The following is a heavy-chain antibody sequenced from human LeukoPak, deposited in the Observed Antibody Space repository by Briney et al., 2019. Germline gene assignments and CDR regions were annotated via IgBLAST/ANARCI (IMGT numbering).Heavy chain of an antibody. CDR3: AKRSNSYYYFDY. Sequence: GGSLRLSCVASGFTFSDYYMSWIRQAPGKGLEWVSYISSSGGNMYYADSAKGRFTISRDNAKNSLYLQMNTLRAEDTAIYYCAKRSNSYYYFDYWGQGTLVTVSS. D-gene: IGHD2/OR15-2a*01. CDR2: ISSSGGNM. J-gene: IGHJ4*02. CDR1: GFTFSDYY. V-gene: IGHV3-11*01.